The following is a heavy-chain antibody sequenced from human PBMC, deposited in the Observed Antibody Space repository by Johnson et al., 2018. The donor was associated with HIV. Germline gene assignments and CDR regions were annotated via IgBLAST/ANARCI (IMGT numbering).Heavy chain of an antibody. J-gene: IGHJ3*02. D-gene: IGHD3-16*01. Sequence: VQLVESGGGLVKPGGSLRLSCAASGFIFSDYYMSWIRQAPGKGLEWVSYISSSANTIYYADSLTGRFTHSRDNAKNSLYRQMNSLRAEDTAVYYCTRDSLMQVIRFGAFDIWGQGTMVSVSS. CDR1: GFIFSDYY. CDR2: ISSSANTI. V-gene: IGHV3-11*04. CDR3: TRDSLMQVIRFGAFDI.